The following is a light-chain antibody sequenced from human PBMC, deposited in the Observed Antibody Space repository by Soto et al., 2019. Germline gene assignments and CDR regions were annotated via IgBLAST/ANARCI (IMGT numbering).Light chain of an antibody. CDR2: WAS. J-gene: IGKJ4*01. V-gene: IGKV4-1*01. CDR1: QTVFFNSNNRNY. Sequence: DIVMTQSPDSLAVSLGERATINCKSSQTVFFNSNNRNYVVWYQQKPGQPPRLLISWASIRESVVPDRFSGSGYGTDFTLTISSLQAEDVAVYYCQQYFHSPPTFGGGTRVEI. CDR3: QQYFHSPPT.